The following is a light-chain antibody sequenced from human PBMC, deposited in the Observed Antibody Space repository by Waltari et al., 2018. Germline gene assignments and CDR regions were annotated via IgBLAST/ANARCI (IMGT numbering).Light chain of an antibody. CDR1: QSVLYSSNNKNY. CDR2: WAS. J-gene: IGKJ1*01. CDR3: QQYYSIPLT. V-gene: IGKV4-1*01. Sequence: DIVMTQSPDSLAVSLGERATINCKSSQSVLYSSNNKNYLAWYQQKPGQPPKRLIYWASTRESGVPDRFSGSGSGTDFTLTISSLQAEDVAVYHCQQYYSIPLTFGQGTNVEVK.